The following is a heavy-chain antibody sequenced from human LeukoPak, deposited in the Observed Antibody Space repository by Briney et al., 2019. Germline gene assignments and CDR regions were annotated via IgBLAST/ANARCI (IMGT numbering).Heavy chain of an antibody. CDR2: IIPILGIA. CDR1: GGTFSSYA. V-gene: IGHV1-69*04. Sequence: SVKVSCKASGGTFSSYAISWVRQAPGQGLEWMGRIIPILGIANYAQKFQGRVTITADKSTSTAYMELSSLRSEDTAVYYYARDLGSYYYGSGSYPYWGQGTLVTVSS. J-gene: IGHJ4*02. D-gene: IGHD3-10*01. CDR3: ARDLGSYYYGSGSYPY.